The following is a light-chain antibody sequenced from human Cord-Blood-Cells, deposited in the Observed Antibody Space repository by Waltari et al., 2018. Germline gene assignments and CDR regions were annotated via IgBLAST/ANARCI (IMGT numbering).Light chain of an antibody. CDR2: EVS. CDR1: SSDVGGYNL. V-gene: IGLV2-8*01. Sequence: QSALTQPPSASGSPGPSVTIPCTGTSSDVGGYNLGPRYQQHPGKAPKLMIYEVSKRPSGVPDRFSGSKSGNTASLTVSGLQAEDEADYYCSSYAGSNNWVFGGGTKLTVL. J-gene: IGLJ3*02. CDR3: SSYAGSNNWV.